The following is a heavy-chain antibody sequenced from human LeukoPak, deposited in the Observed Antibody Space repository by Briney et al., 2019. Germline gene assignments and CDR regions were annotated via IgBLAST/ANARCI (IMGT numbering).Heavy chain of an antibody. CDR2: MNSAGTTT. V-gene: IGHV3-74*01. CDR3: ARGRGPYGWFDP. D-gene: IGHD3-10*01. Sequence: GGSLGLSCAASGFTSSDYWMHWVRHAPGKGLVWVSRMNSAGTTTNYADSVKGRFTISRDTAKNTLYLQMNSLRAEDTAVYYCARGRGPYGWFDPWGQGTLVIVSS. J-gene: IGHJ5*02. CDR1: GFTSSDYW.